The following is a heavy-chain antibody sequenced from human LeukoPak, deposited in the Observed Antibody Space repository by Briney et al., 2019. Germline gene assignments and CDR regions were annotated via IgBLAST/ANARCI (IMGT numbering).Heavy chain of an antibody. CDR1: GFTFSSYG. D-gene: IGHD6-6*01. J-gene: IGHJ4*02. Sequence: GGTLRLSCAASGFTFSSYGMSWVRQAPGKGLEWGSAISGSGGSTYYADSVKGRFTISRDNSKNTLYLQMNSLRAEDTAVYYCAKVPKIAARRGYYFDYWGQGTLVTVSS. CDR3: AKVPKIAARRGYYFDY. V-gene: IGHV3-23*01. CDR2: ISGSGGST.